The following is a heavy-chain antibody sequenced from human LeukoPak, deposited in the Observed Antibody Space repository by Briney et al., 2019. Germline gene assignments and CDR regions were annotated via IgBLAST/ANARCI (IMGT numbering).Heavy chain of an antibody. CDR3: ARHYGP. J-gene: IGHJ5*02. Sequence: TSETLSLTCAVYGVSFSGYYWSWIRQPPGKGLEWIGSIYDSGSTYYNPSLKSRVTISVDTSKNQFSLKLNSVTAADTAVYYCARHYGPWGQGTLVTVSS. CDR2: IYDSGST. V-gene: IGHV4-34*01. CDR1: GVSFSGYY. D-gene: IGHD3-16*01.